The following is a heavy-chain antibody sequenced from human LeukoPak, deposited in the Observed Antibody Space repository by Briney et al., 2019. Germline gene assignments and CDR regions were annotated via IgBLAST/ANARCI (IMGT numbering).Heavy chain of an antibody. V-gene: IGHV3-7*01. CDR2: INEEGNVK. CDR1: GESFSGNF. CDR3: ARDILTAWCGFDP. J-gene: IGHJ5*02. D-gene: IGHD2-8*02. Sequence: ETLSLTCAVSGESFSGNFWTWIRQSPGKGLEWVANINEEGNVKFYADSVKGRFTISRDNAKNSLYLQMDSLRVEDTAVYYCARDILTAWCGFDPWGQGTLVTVSS.